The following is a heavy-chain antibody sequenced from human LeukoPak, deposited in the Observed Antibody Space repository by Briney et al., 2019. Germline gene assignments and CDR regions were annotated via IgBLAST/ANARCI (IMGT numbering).Heavy chain of an antibody. Sequence: ASVKVSCKASGYTFTGYHVHWVRQAPGQGLEWMGWINPNSGGTNYAQRFQDRVSMTRDTYISTAYMELSRLRSDDTAVYYCARTYTVSSDFDYWGLGTLVTVSS. CDR3: ARTYTVSSDFDY. CDR1: GYTFTGYH. J-gene: IGHJ4*02. D-gene: IGHD6-6*01. CDR2: INPNSGGT. V-gene: IGHV1-2*02.